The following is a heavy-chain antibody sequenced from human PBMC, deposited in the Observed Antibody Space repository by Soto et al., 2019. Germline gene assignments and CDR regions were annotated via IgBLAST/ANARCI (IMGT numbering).Heavy chain of an antibody. CDR3: AHRTEMIVAR. CDR2: IYWNDDK. D-gene: IGHD3-22*01. J-gene: IGHJ4*02. CDR1: GFSLSTSGVG. Sequence: QITLKESGPTLVKPTQTLTLTCTFSGFSLSTSGVGVGWIRQPPGKALEWLALIYWNDDKRYSPSLKRRLTITKDTSKNQVVLTRTNMDPVDTATYYCAHRTEMIVARWGQGTLVTVSS. V-gene: IGHV2-5*01.